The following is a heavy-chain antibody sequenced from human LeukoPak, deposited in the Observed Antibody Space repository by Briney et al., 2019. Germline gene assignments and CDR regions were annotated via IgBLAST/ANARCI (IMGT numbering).Heavy chain of an antibody. CDR3: ARPLDRSGYHLNAFDI. CDR1: GYTFTGYY. CDR2: INPNSGGT. Sequence: ASVKVSCKASGYTFTGYYMHWVRQAPGQGLEWMGWINPNSGGTNYAQKFQGRVTMTRDTSISTAYMELSRLRSDDTAVYYCARPLDRSGYHLNAFDIWGQGTMVTVSS. D-gene: IGHD5-12*01. J-gene: IGHJ3*02. V-gene: IGHV1-2*02.